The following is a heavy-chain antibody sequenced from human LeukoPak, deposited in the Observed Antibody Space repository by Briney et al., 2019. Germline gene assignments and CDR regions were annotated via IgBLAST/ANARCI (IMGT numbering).Heavy chain of an antibody. J-gene: IGHJ4*02. CDR1: GYTFIDYY. D-gene: IGHD1-1*01. CDR2: INPNSGGT. Sequence: GASVKVSCKASGYTFIDYYIHWVRQAPGQGLEWMGRINPNSGGTNYVQKFQGRVTMTRDTSISTAYMELSRLRSDDTAVYYCARGTGTGDYWGQGTLVTVSS. CDR3: ARGTGTGDY. V-gene: IGHV1-2*06.